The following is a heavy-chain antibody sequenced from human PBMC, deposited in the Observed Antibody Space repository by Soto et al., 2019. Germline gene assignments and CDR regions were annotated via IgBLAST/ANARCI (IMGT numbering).Heavy chain of an antibody. Sequence: GGSLRLSCAASGFTFSSYGMHWVRQAPGKGLEWVSSISSSSSYIYYADSVKGRFTISRDNAKNTLYLQMNSLRAEDTAVYYCAKDQSIAVAGTSYGMDVWGQGTTVTVSS. CDR2: ISSSSSYI. D-gene: IGHD6-19*01. CDR1: GFTFSSYG. CDR3: AKDQSIAVAGTSYGMDV. V-gene: IGHV3-21*01. J-gene: IGHJ6*02.